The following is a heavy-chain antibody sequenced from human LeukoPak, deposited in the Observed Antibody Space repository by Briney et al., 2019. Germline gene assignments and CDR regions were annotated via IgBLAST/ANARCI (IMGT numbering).Heavy chain of an antibody. Sequence: PSETLSLTCNVSGGSISSSSYYWGWIRQPPGKGLEWIGSIYFSGRTYYNMSLKSRVTISIDTSKNQFSLKVNSVTAADTAVCYCARDNPYGSGTDYWGQGTLVTVSS. CDR1: GGSISSSSYY. V-gene: IGHV4-39*07. D-gene: IGHD3-10*01. CDR3: ARDNPYGSGTDY. CDR2: IYFSGRT. J-gene: IGHJ4*02.